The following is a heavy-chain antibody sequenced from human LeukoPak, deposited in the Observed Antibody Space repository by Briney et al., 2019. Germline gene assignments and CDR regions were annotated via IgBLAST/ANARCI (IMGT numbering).Heavy chain of an antibody. V-gene: IGHV3-30-3*01. CDR1: GFTFSSYA. CDR3: ARGGVIFFGGVIDHFDY. CDR2: ISYDGSNK. Sequence: GGSLRLSCAASGFTFSSYAMHWVRQAPGKGLEWVAVISYDGSNKYYADSVKGRFTISRDNSKNTLYLQMNSLRAEDTAVYYCARGGVIFFGGVIDHFDYWGQGTLVTVSS. J-gene: IGHJ4*02. D-gene: IGHD3-16*02.